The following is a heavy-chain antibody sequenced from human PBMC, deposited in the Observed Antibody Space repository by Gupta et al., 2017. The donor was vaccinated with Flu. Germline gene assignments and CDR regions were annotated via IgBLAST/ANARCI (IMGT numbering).Heavy chain of an antibody. CDR2: IYTSGST. CDR1: GGSISSGSYY. J-gene: IGHJ5*02. V-gene: IGHV4-61*02. Sequence: QVQLQESGPGLVKPSQTLSLTCTVSGGSISSGSYYWSWIRQPAGKGLEWIGRIYTSGSTNYNPSLKSRVTISVDTSKNQFSLKLSSVTAADPAVYYCAREKKIAVAGSHLFDPWGQGTLVTVSS. CDR3: AREKKIAVAGSHLFDP. D-gene: IGHD6-19*01.